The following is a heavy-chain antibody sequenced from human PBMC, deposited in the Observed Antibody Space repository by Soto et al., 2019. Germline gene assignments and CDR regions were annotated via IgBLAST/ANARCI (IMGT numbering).Heavy chain of an antibody. V-gene: IGHV3-7*01. J-gene: IGHJ4*02. Sequence: EVQLVESGGGLVQPGGSLRLSCSASGFNFSAYWMNGIRQAPGRGLEWVANINQPGDETSYADSIRGRFTVSRDTSSDSLFLQMNDLRVDDTAVYYCASFSCLYWGQGTLVTVSS. CDR2: INQPGDET. D-gene: IGHD3-3*01. CDR3: ASFSCLY. CDR1: GFNFSAYW.